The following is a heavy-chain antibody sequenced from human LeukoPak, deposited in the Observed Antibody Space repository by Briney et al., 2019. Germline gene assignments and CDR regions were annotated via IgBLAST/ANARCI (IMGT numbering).Heavy chain of an antibody. D-gene: IGHD5-18*01. CDR3: ARRAAMVTDFVDY. Sequence: SETLSLTCTVSGGSISSSSYFWDWIRQPPGKGLEWIGSIYYTGNTYYTPSLKNRVTISVDTSKNQFSLKLSTVTAADTAVYYCARRAAMVTDFVDYWGQGTLVTVSS. CDR1: GGSISSSSYF. V-gene: IGHV4-39*01. CDR2: IYYTGNT. J-gene: IGHJ4*02.